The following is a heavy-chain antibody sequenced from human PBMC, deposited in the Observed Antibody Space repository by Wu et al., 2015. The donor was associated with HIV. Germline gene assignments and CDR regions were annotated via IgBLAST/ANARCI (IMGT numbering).Heavy chain of an antibody. CDR3: ARDATPITTEFDY. D-gene: IGHD4-11*01. V-gene: IGHV1-2*02. Sequence: QVRLVQSGAEVKKPGASVMVSCRSYGYSFTSYYLHWVRQAPGHGLEWMAWINPSGGATIYAEAFEGRVTVTTDTSMKTVYMELESLTSGDTAMYFCARDATPITTEFDYWGQGTLITVSS. CDR1: GYSFTSYY. J-gene: IGHJ4*02. CDR2: INPSGGAT.